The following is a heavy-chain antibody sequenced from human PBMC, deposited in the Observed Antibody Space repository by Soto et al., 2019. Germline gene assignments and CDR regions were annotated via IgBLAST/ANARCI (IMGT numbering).Heavy chain of an antibody. CDR2: ISYDGSNK. V-gene: IGHV3-30-3*01. CDR3: ARDPLWGTAMVLWYFDL. J-gene: IGHJ2*01. Sequence: QVQLVESGGGVVQPGRSLRLSCAASGFTFSSYAMHWVRQAPGKGLEWVAVISYDGSNKYYADSVKGRFTISRHNSKNQLYLQMTSLRAEAPAVYYCARDPLWGTAMVLWYFDLWGRGTLVTVAS. CDR1: GFTFSSYA. D-gene: IGHD5-18*01.